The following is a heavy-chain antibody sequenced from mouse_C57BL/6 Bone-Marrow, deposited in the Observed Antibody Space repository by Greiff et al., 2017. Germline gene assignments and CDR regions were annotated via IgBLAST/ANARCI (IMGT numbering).Heavy chain of an antibody. CDR3: ARSSIYYYGYFDV. CDR1: GYTFTSYW. D-gene: IGHD1-1*01. V-gene: IGHV1-64*01. CDR2: IHPNRGST. J-gene: IGHJ1*03. Sequence: QVQLQQPGSELVKPGSSVKLSCKASGYTFTSYWMHWVKQRPGQGLEWIGMIHPNRGSTNFNEKSQSKATLTVDYSFCTAYMQLSMLTSEDSAVYYCARSSIYYYGYFDVWGTGTTVTVSS.